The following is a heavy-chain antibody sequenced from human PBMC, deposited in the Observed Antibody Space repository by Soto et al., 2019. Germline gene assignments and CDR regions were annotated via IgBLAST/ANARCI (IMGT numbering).Heavy chain of an antibody. CDR2: INPNSGGT. CDR1: GYSFTGYN. Sequence: ASVKVSCKASGYSFTGYNLHWVRQAPGQGLEWMGWINPNSGGTNYAQKFQGRVTMTRDTSISLAYMELSRLRSDDTAVYYCARDGKGDYYLLTGYYNYYGMDVWGQGTTVTVPS. J-gene: IGHJ6*02. V-gene: IGHV1-2*02. CDR3: ARDGKGDYYLLTGYYNYYGMDV. D-gene: IGHD3-9*01.